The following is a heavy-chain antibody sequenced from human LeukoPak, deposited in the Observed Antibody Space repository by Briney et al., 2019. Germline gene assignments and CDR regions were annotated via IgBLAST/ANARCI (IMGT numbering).Heavy chain of an antibody. CDR3: AREGYYGSGSPPSLYFDY. Sequence: GGSLRLSCAASGFTFRNSVIHWVRQAPGKGLEWVAVTPSDLNVKLYADSVKGRFTISRDNSRSTLYLQMNSLRPEDTAIYYCAREGYYGSGSPPSLYFDYWGQGTLVTVSS. CDR1: GFTFRNSV. D-gene: IGHD3-10*01. J-gene: IGHJ4*02. V-gene: IGHV3-30-3*01. CDR2: TPSDLNVK.